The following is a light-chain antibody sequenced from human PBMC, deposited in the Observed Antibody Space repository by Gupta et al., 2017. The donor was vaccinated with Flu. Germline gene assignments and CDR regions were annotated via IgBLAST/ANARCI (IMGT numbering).Light chain of an antibody. CDR2: DAS. V-gene: IGKV3D-20*01. CDR1: QSVSNSY. J-gene: IGKJ4*01. Sequence: EIVLTQSPATLSLSPGERATLSCGASQSVSNSYLAWYQQKPGLAPRLLIYDASSRATGIPDRFSGSGSGTDFTLTISRLEPEDFAVYYCQQEGSSPLTFGGGTKVEIK. CDR3: QQEGSSPLT.